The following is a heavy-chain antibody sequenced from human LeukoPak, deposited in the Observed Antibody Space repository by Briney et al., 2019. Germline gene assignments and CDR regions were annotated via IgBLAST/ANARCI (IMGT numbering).Heavy chain of an antibody. CDR2: IIPIFGTA. CDR3: ARGGEAAAWYANY. CDR1: GGTFSSYA. J-gene: IGHJ4*02. V-gene: IGHV1-69*13. Sequence: SVKVSCKASGGTFSSYAISWVRQAPGQGLERMGGIIPIFGTANYAQKFQGRVTITADESTSTAYMELSSLRSEDTAVYYCARGGEAAAWYANYWGQGTLVTVSS. D-gene: IGHD6-13*01.